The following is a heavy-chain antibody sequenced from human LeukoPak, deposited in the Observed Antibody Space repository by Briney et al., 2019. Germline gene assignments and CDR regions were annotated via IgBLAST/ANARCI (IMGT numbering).Heavy chain of an antibody. V-gene: IGHV1-69*05. CDR3: ARDLGMRGYYYMDV. CDR2: IIPMFGTA. Sequence: SVKVSCKASGGTFSSYAISWVRQAPGQGLEWMGGIIPMFGTAHYAQKFQGRVTITTDESTSTAYMELSSVRSEDTAVYYCARDLGMRGYYYMDVWGKGTTVTVSS. J-gene: IGHJ6*03. CDR1: GGTFSSYA.